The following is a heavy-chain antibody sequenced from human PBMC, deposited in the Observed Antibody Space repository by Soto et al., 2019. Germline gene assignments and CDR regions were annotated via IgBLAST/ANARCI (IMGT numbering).Heavy chain of an antibody. CDR3: ARAHLLIAAAGRISDYYGMDV. CDR2: IYYSGST. CDR1: GGSISSSSYY. J-gene: IGHJ6*02. Sequence: PSETLSLTCTVSGGSISSSSYYWRCIRQPPGKGLEWIRSIYYSGSTYYNPSLKSRVTISVDTSKNQFSLKLSSVTAADTAVYYCARAHLLIAAAGRISDYYGMDVWGQGTTVTVSS. V-gene: IGHV4-39*01. D-gene: IGHD6-13*01.